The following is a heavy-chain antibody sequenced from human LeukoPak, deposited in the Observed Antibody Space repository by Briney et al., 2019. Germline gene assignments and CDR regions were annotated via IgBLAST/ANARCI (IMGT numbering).Heavy chain of an antibody. CDR3: ARSLRGDAFDI. D-gene: IGHD4-17*01. Sequence: SSETLSLTCTVSGGSISSGDYYWSWIRQPPGKGLEWIGYIYHSGSTYYNPSLKSRVTISVDRSKNQFSLKLSSVTAADTAVYYCARSLRGDAFDIWGQGTMVTVSS. CDR1: GGSISSGDYY. CDR2: IYHSGST. J-gene: IGHJ3*02. V-gene: IGHV4-30-2*01.